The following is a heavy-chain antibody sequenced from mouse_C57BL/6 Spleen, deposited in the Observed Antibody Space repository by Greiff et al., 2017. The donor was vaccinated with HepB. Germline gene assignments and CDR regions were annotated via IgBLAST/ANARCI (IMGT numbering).Heavy chain of an antibody. CDR2: IDPENGDT. J-gene: IGHJ2*01. CDR1: GFNIKDDY. V-gene: IGHV14-4*01. D-gene: IGHD1-1*01. Sequence: EVKLVESGAELVRPGASVKLSCTASGFNIKDDYMHWVKQRPEQGLEWIGWIDPENGDTEYASKFQGKATITADTSSNTAYLQLSSLTSEDTAVYYCFITGDYWGQGTTLTVSS. CDR3: FITGDY.